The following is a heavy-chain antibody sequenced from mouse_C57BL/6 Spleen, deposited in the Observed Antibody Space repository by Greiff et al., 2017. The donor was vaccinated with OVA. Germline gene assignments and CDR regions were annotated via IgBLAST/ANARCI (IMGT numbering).Heavy chain of an antibody. D-gene: IGHD2-4*01. J-gene: IGHJ2*01. CDR2: INPNYGTT. CDR1: GYSFTDYN. Sequence: VQLKESGPELVKPGASVKISCKASGYSFTDYNMNWVKQSNGKSLEWIGVINPNYGTTSYNQKFKGKATLTVDQSSSTAYMQLNSLTSEDSAVYYCARRDRSTMITTEYYFDYWGQGTTLTVSS. V-gene: IGHV1-39*01. CDR3: ARRDRSTMITTEYYFDY.